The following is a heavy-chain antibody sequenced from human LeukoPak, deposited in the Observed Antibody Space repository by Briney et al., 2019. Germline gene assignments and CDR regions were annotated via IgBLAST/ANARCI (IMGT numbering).Heavy chain of an antibody. V-gene: IGHV3-9*01. CDR3: AKLPAAMYYYYYMDV. Sequence: GGSLRLSCAASGFTFDDYAMHWVRQAPGKGLEWVSGISWNSGSIGYADSVKGRFTISRDNAKNSLYLQMNSLRAEDTAVYYCAKLPAAMYYYYYMDVWGKGTTVTVSS. J-gene: IGHJ6*03. CDR2: ISWNSGSI. D-gene: IGHD2-2*01. CDR1: GFTFDDYA.